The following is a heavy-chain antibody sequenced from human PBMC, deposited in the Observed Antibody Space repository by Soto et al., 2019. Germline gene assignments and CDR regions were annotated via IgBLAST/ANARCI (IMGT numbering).Heavy chain of an antibody. D-gene: IGHD3-9*01. Sequence: GWVRKMTGKGLEWMGIIYPGDSDTRYSPSFQGQVTISADKSTSTAYLQWSSLKASDTAMYYCARHATYYDILSGYYFDYWGQGTLVTVSS. J-gene: IGHJ4*02. CDR3: ARHATYYDILSGYYFDY. CDR2: IYPGDSDT. V-gene: IGHV5-51*01.